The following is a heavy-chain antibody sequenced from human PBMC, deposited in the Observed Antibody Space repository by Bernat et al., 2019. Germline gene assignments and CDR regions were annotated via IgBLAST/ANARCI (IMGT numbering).Heavy chain of an antibody. CDR2: ISGSSGGT. V-gene: IGHV3-23*01. CDR1: GFTFSSYA. CDR3: ARRNYYFDY. Sequence: EVQLLESGGGLVQPGGSLRLSCAGSGFTFSSYAMTWVRQAPGKGLEWVSSISGSSGGTFYADAVKGRFTISSDNSKNTLYLQMNSLRAEDTAIYYCARRNYYFDYWGQGTLVTVSS. D-gene: IGHD1-1*01. J-gene: IGHJ4*02.